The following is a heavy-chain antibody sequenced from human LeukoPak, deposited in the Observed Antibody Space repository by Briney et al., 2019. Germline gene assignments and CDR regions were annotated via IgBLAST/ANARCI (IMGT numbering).Heavy chain of an antibody. J-gene: IGHJ4*02. Sequence: GGSLRLSCAASGFTFSNYWMTWVRQAPGKGLEWVSVIYSGGSTYYADSVKGRFTISRDNSKNTLYLQMNSLRAEDTAVYYCARVGSTYYYDSSGQDYWGQGTLVTVSS. D-gene: IGHD3-22*01. V-gene: IGHV3-53*01. CDR3: ARVGSTYYYDSSGQDY. CDR1: GFTFSNYW. CDR2: IYSGGST.